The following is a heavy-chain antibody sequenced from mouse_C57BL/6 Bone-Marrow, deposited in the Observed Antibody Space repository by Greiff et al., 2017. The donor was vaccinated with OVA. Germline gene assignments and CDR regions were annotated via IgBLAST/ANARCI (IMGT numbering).Heavy chain of an antibody. CDR2: IDPSDSYT. CDR3: AILLYYDYDVNAMDY. Sequence: VQLQQPGAELVMPGASVKLSCKASGYTFTSYWMHWVKQRPGQGLEWIGEIDPSDSYTNYNQKFKGKSTLTVDKSSSTAYMQLSSLTSEDSAVYDCAILLYYDYDVNAMDYWGQGTSVTVSA. D-gene: IGHD2-4*01. CDR1: GYTFTSYW. J-gene: IGHJ4*01. V-gene: IGHV1-69*01.